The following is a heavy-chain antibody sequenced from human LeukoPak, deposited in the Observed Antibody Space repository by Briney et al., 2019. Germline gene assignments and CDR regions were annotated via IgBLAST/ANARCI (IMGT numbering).Heavy chain of an antibody. V-gene: IGHV4-59*01. CDR2: VDHTGST. Sequence: PSETLSLTCSVSDDSITMYYWTWIRQPPGKGLEWIGYVDHTGSTNFNPSLNGRVSISRDTTKNLFSLRLRSVTAADTAVYYCVRGPYGSSISNWFDPWGQGLLVTVSS. CDR3: VRGPYGSSISNWFDP. J-gene: IGHJ5*02. D-gene: IGHD3-10*01. CDR1: DDSITMYY.